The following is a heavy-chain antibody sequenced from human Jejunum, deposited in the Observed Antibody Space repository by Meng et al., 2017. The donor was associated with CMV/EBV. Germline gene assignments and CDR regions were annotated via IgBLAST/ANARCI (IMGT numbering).Heavy chain of an antibody. D-gene: IGHD1-1*01. V-gene: IGHV1-2*02. CDR3: ARDYNFGPDY. CDR1: GFTLIAPF. J-gene: IGHJ4*01. CDR2: IHPNTGAT. Sequence: CTAPGFTLIAPFMHWVRQAPGQPGLEWMGWIHPNTGATHYAQKFQGRVTLTRDTSISTVFMELSSLTSDDTAVYYCARDYNFGPDYWGHGTLVTVSS.